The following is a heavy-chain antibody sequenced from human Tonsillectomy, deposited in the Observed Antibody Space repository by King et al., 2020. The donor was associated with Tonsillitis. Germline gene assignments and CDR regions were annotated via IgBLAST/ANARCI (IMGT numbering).Heavy chain of an antibody. J-gene: IGHJ5*02. CDR1: GYTFSIHY. CDR3: ARDPSPGAFWSGNFDP. CDR2: INPSGGST. D-gene: IGHD3-3*01. Sequence: QLVQSGAEVKKPGASVKVSCKASGYTFSIHYIHWVRHAPGQGLEWMGIINPSGGSTIYSQKFQGRVTMTRDTSTSTVYMELSSLRSEDTAVYYCARDPSPGAFWSGNFDPWGQGALVTVSS. V-gene: IGHV1-46*03.